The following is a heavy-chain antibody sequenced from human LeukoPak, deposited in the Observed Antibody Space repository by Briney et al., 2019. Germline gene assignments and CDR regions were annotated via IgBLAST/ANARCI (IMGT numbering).Heavy chain of an antibody. Sequence: PGGSLRLSCTASGFTFGDYAMSWFRQAPGKGLEWVGFIRSKAYGGTTEYAASVKGRFTISRDDSKSIAYLQMNSLKTEDTAVYYCTRDQGSITMVRGATRNYYYYYGMDVWGQGTTVTVSS. V-gene: IGHV3-49*03. CDR1: GFTFGDYA. CDR3: TRDQGSITMVRGATRNYYYYYGMDV. J-gene: IGHJ6*02. CDR2: IRSKAYGGTT. D-gene: IGHD3-10*01.